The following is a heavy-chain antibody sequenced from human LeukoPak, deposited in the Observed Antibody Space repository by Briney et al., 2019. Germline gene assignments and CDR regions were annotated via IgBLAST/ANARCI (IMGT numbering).Heavy chain of an antibody. D-gene: IGHD1-1*01. V-gene: IGHV3-7*03. CDR1: GFIFSNYW. CDR2: INEGGSEK. Sequence: GGSLRLTCEPSGFIFSNYWMSWVRQAPGKGLEWVANINEGGSEKYYLDSVKGRFTISRDNARDSLYLQMDSLRVEDTAVYCCVKLRNDAGLEYWGQGTLVTVSS. J-gene: IGHJ4*02. CDR3: VKLRNDAGLEY.